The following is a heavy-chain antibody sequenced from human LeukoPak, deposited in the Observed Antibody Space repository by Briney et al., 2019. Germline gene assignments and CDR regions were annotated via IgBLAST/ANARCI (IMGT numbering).Heavy chain of an antibody. Sequence: SETLSLTCAVYGGSFSGYYWSWIRQPPGKGLEWIGEINHSGSTNYNPSLKSRVAISVDTSKNQFSLKLSSVTAADTAVYYCARTRGGVVTRVRNYYYYYMDVWGKGTTVTISS. CDR1: GGSFSGYY. CDR3: ARTRGGVVTRVRNYYYYYMDV. CDR2: INHSGST. V-gene: IGHV4-34*01. J-gene: IGHJ6*03. D-gene: IGHD4-23*01.